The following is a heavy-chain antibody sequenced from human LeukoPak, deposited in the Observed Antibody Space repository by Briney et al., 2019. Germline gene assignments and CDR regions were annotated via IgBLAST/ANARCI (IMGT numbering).Heavy chain of an antibody. V-gene: IGHV3-30*02. CDR3: AKDLEYSGTYPDALDI. CDR1: GFTFSSYG. Sequence: GGSLRLSCAASGFTFSSYGMHWVRQAPGKGLEWVAFIRYDGSNRYYADSVKGRFTISRDNSKNTLYLQMNSLRAEDTAVYYCAKDLEYSGTYPDALDIWGQGTMVTVSS. D-gene: IGHD1-26*01. J-gene: IGHJ3*02. CDR2: IRYDGSNR.